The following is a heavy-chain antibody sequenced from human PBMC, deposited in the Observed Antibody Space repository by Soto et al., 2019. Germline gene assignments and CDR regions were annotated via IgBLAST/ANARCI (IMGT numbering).Heavy chain of an antibody. CDR2: IKSKTDGGTT. V-gene: IGHV3-15*01. Sequence: PGGSLRLSCTASGFTFSNAWMSWVRQAPGKGLEWVGRIKSKTDGGTTDYAAPVKGRFTISRDDSTNALYLQMNSLKTEDTAVYYCTTDEITMIVVVINRYWGQGTLATVSS. D-gene: IGHD3-22*01. J-gene: IGHJ4*02. CDR1: GFTFSNAW. CDR3: TTDEITMIVVVINRY.